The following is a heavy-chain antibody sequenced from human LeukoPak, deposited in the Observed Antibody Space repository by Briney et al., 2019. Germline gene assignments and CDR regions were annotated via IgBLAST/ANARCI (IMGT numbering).Heavy chain of an antibody. Sequence: VASVKVSCKPSGGTLSSYAISWVRQAPGQGLEWMGGIIPAFDTTNYALKFQGRVTITADTSRSTAYMELSSLTSEDTAVYYCARGRSGWATHYYYYYMDVWGKGTTVTVSS. D-gene: IGHD6-19*01. V-gene: IGHV1-69*06. CDR3: ARGRSGWATHYYYYYMDV. CDR1: GGTLSSYA. J-gene: IGHJ6*03. CDR2: IIPAFDTT.